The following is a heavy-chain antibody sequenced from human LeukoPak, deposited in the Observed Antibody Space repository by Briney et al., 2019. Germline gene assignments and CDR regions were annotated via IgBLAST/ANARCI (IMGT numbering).Heavy chain of an antibody. Sequence: GAPVKVSCKASGGTFSSYTISWVRQAPAQGLEWMGGIIPIFGTANHAQKFQGRVTITTDASTSTAYMELSSLRSEDTAAYYCARSPPQNFDILTGYFADWGQGTLVTVSS. D-gene: IGHD3-9*01. J-gene: IGHJ4*02. CDR3: ARSPPQNFDILTGYFAD. V-gene: IGHV1-69*05. CDR1: GGTFSSYT. CDR2: IIPIFGTA.